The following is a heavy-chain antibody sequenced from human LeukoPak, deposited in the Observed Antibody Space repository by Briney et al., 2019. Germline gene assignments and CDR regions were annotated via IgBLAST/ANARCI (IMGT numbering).Heavy chain of an antibody. Sequence: GGSLRLSCAASGFTFDDYAMHWVRQVPGKGLEWVSLISGNGGNTYYADSVKGRFTISRDNSKNSLYLQMNSLRTEDTALYYCAKDISNWNSRHFDYWGQGTLVTVSS. J-gene: IGHJ4*02. V-gene: IGHV3-43*02. CDR3: AKDISNWNSRHFDY. D-gene: IGHD1-7*01. CDR2: ISGNGGNT. CDR1: GFTFDDYA.